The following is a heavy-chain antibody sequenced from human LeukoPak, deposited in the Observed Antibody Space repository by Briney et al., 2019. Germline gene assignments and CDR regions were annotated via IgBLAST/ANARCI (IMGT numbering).Heavy chain of an antibody. J-gene: IGHJ6*04. CDR3: AELGITMIGGV. CDR1: GFTFSSYN. V-gene: IGHV3-48*04. D-gene: IGHD3-10*02. Sequence: GGSLRLSCAASGFTFSSYNMNWVRQAPGKGLEWVSYISSSDSTIYYADSVKGRFTISRGNAKNSLYLQMNSLRAEDTAVYYCAELGITMIGGVWGKGTTVTISS. CDR2: ISSSDSTI.